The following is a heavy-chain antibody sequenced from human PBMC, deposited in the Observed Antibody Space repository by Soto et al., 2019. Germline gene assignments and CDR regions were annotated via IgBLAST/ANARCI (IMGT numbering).Heavy chain of an antibody. CDR2: ISSSSSYM. D-gene: IGHD3-10*01. V-gene: IGHV3-21*01. Sequence: GGSLGLSCAASGFTFSTYSMNWVRQAPGKGLEWVSFISSSSSYMNYADSVKGRFTISRDNAKNSLYLHMNSLRAEDTAVYYWALDHDGSGKYYFYYWGQGTLVTVAS. CDR1: GFTFSTYS. J-gene: IGHJ4*02. CDR3: ALDHDGSGKYYFYY.